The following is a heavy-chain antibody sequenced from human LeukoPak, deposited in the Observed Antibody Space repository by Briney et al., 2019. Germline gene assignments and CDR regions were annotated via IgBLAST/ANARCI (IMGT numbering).Heavy chain of an antibody. D-gene: IGHD6-13*01. J-gene: IGHJ5*02. Sequence: ASVKVSCKASGYTFTSYDINWVRQATGQGLEWMGWMNPNSGNTGYAQKFQGRVTMTRNTSISTAYMELSSLRSEDTAVYYCARGGQEWHISSSWDNWFDPWGQGTLVTVSS. CDR2: MNPNSGNT. CDR3: ARGGQEWHISSSWDNWFDP. V-gene: IGHV1-8*01. CDR1: GYTFTSYD.